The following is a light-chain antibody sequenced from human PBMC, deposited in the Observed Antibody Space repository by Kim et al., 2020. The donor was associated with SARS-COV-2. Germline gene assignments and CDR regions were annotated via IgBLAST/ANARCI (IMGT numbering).Light chain of an antibody. J-gene: IGLJ1*01. CDR2: GKA. CDR3: MSRDTDGPHNYV. V-gene: IGLV3-19*01. Sequence: LGPTVRIACHGDSLRSYFASWYQQKPGQAPQLVIYGKANRPSGIPDRFSGSSSGRTASLTITGTQAEDEADYYCMSRDTDGPHNYVFGTGTKVTVL. CDR1: SLRSYF.